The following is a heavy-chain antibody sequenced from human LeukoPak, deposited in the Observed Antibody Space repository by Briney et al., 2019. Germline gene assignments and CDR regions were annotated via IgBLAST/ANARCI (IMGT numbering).Heavy chain of an antibody. CDR3: TGNYYGSGSYADFDY. V-gene: IGHV3-73*01. Sequence: GGSLRLSCAASGFTFSGSAMHWVRQASGKGLEWVGRIRSKANNYATTYAASVKGRFTISRNDSKNTAYLQMDSLKTEDTAVYYCTGNYYGSGSYADFDYWGQGTLVTVSS. D-gene: IGHD3-10*01. J-gene: IGHJ4*02. CDR1: GFTFSGSA. CDR2: IRSKANNYAT.